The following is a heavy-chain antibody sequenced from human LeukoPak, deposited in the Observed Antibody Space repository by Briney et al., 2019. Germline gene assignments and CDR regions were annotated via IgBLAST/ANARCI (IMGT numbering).Heavy chain of an antibody. CDR3: AKDDRREEQLVDGYSSGSQEDY. Sequence: QPGGSLRLSCAASGFTFSSYGMHWVRQAPGKGLEWVAFIRYDGSNKYYADSVKGRFTISRDNSKNTLYLQMNSLRAEDTAVYYCAKDDRREEQLVDGYSSGSQEDYWGQGTLVTVSS. D-gene: IGHD6-19*01. V-gene: IGHV3-30*02. J-gene: IGHJ4*02. CDR2: IRYDGSNK. CDR1: GFTFSSYG.